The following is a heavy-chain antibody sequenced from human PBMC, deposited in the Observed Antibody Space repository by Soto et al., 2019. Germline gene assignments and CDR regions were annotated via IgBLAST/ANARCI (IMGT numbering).Heavy chain of an antibody. CDR2: ISGSGGST. CDR1: GFTFSSYA. J-gene: IGHJ4*02. D-gene: IGHD3-9*01. Sequence: EVQLLESGGGLVQPGGSLRLSCAASGFTFSSYAMSWVRQAPGKGLEWVSAISGSGGSTYYADSVKGRFTISRDNSKNXXYLQMNSLRAEDTAVYYCAKDGQFDWFPLGYYFDYWGQGTLVTVSS. CDR3: AKDGQFDWFPLGYYFDY. V-gene: IGHV3-23*01.